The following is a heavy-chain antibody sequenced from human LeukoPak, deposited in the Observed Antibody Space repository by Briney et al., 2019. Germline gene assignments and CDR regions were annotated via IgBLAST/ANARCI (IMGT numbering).Heavy chain of an antibody. CDR2: ISWNSGSI. CDR1: GFTFDDYA. V-gene: IGHV3-9*03. CDR3: AKAQGSGSFGFDY. D-gene: IGHD3-10*01. Sequence: PGGSLRLSCAASGFTFDDYAMHWVRQAPGKGLEWVSGISWNSGSIGYADSVKGRFTISRDNAKNSLYLQMNSLRAEDMALYYCAKAQGSGSFGFDYWGQGTLVTVSS. J-gene: IGHJ4*02.